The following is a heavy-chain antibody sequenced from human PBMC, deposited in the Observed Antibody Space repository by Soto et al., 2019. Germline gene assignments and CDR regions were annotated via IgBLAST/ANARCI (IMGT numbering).Heavy chain of an antibody. J-gene: IGHJ4*02. D-gene: IGHD2-21*02. CDR1: GFTFSSYA. V-gene: IGHV3-23*01. CDR2: ISGSGGST. CDR3: AKAVIPNRYYFDY. Sequence: PGGSLRLSCAASGFTFSSYAMNWVRQAPGKGLEWVSAISGSGGSTYYADSVKGRFTISRDNSKNTLYLQMSSLRAEDTAVYYCAKAVIPNRYYFDYWGQGTLVTFSS.